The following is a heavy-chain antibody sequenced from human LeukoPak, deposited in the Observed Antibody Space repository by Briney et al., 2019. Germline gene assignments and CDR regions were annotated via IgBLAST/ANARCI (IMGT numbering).Heavy chain of an antibody. J-gene: IGHJ4*02. Sequence: ASVKVSCKASGYTFTGYYMHWVRQAPGQGLEWMGRINPNSGGTNYAQKFQGRVTMTRDTSISTAYMELSRLRCDDTAVYYCARDLYCSSTSCDYWGQGTLVTVSS. CDR2: INPNSGGT. D-gene: IGHD2-2*01. CDR1: GYTFTGYY. CDR3: ARDLYCSSTSCDY. V-gene: IGHV1-2*06.